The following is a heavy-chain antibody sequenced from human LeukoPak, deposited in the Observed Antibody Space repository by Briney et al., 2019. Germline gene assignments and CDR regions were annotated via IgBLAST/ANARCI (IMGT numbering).Heavy chain of an antibody. CDR2: INPNSGGT. J-gene: IGHJ4*02. V-gene: IGHV1-2*02. CDR3: ARDRGVGATRGAFDY. D-gene: IGHD1-26*01. CDR1: GYTFTGYY. Sequence: ASVKVSCKASGYTFTGYYMHWVRQAPGQGLEWMGWINPNSGGTNYAQKFQGRVTMTRDTSTSTVYMELSSLRSEDTAVYYCARDRGVGATRGAFDYWGQGTLVTVSS.